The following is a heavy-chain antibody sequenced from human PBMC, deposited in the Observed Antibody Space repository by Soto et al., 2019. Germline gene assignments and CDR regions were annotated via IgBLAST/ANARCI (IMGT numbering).Heavy chain of an antibody. J-gene: IGHJ4*02. CDR3: AHGSCCGADCYPNPYFDY. CDR2: IYWDDDK. CDR1: GFSLSSTEEG. Sequence: QITLKESGPTLVKPTQTLTLTCTFSGFSLSSTEEGVGWFRQPPGKAPEWLALIYWDDDKRYSPSLKTRLTITKDTSKNQVVLTMTNVDPVDTATYSCAHGSCCGADCYPNPYFDYWGQGILVTVSS. V-gene: IGHV2-5*02. D-gene: IGHD2-21*02.